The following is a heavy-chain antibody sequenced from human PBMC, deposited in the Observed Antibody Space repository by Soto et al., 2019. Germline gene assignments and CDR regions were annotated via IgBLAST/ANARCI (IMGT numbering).Heavy chain of an antibody. CDR3: ARKGAFYSNYNAYYYYYGMDV. CDR1: GGTFSSYA. CDR2: IIPIFGTA. D-gene: IGHD4-4*01. J-gene: IGHJ6*02. Sequence: SVTVSCKASGGTFSSYAISWVRQAPGQGLEWMGGIIPIFGTANYAQKFQGRVTITADKSTSTAYMELSSLRSEDTAVYYCARKGAFYSNYNAYYYYYGMDVWGQGTTVTVSS. V-gene: IGHV1-69*06.